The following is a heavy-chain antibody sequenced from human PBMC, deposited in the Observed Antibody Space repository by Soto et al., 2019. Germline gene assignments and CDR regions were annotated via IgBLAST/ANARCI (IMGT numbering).Heavy chain of an antibody. J-gene: IGHJ4*02. V-gene: IGHV4-39*01. CDR1: GGSISSSSYY. Sequence: PSETLSLTCTVSGGSISSSSYYWGWIRQPPGKGLEWIGSIYYSGYTYYNPSLKSRVTISVDTSKNQFSLKLSSMTAADTAVYYCARGYGRNFDYWGQGTLVTVSS. D-gene: IGHD5-18*01. CDR3: ARGYGRNFDY. CDR2: IYYSGYT.